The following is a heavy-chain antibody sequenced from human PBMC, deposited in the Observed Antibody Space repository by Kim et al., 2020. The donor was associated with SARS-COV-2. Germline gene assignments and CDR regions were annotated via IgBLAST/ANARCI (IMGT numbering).Heavy chain of an antibody. CDR1: GFNFRKYV. CDR3: AVGSNWYEH. J-gene: IGHJ5*02. V-gene: IGHV3-23*01. Sequence: GGSLRLSCAASGFNFRKYVMTWVRQAPGKGLEWVSGISNSGDSTYYSDSVKGRFTISRDNSKNTLYLQMNSLRAEDTAVFYCAVGSNWYEHWGQGTLVTVSS. CDR2: ISNSGDST.